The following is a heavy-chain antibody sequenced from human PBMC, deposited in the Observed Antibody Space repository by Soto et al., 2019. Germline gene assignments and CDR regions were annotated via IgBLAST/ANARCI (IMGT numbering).Heavy chain of an antibody. Sequence: LRLSCADSGFRFSSYSMSWVRQTPGRGLEWVAAITATGDRTYYADSVTGRFTISRDNSKKTHYLQMTSLRAEDTAMYYCATMNGYFEYWGQGTPVTVSS. D-gene: IGHD3-22*01. V-gene: IGHV3-23*01. CDR3: ATMNGYFEY. CDR2: ITATGDRT. J-gene: IGHJ4*02. CDR1: GFRFSSYS.